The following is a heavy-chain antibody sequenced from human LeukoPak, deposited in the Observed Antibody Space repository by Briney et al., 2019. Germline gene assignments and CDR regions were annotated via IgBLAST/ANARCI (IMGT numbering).Heavy chain of an antibody. Sequence: GGSLRLSCAASGFTFNSYSMNWVRQAPGKGLDWVSHISSSGTTIYYADSVKGRFTISRDNAKNSLYLQMNSLRDEDTAVYYCARDRGYGDYVGVFDIWGQGTMVTVSP. D-gene: IGHD4-17*01. CDR1: GFTFNSYS. V-gene: IGHV3-48*02. CDR2: ISSSGTTI. CDR3: ARDRGYGDYVGVFDI. J-gene: IGHJ3*02.